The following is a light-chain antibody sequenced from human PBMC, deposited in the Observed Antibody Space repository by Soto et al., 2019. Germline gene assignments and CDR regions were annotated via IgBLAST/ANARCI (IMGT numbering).Light chain of an antibody. Sequence: EIVLTQSPGTLSLSLGERATVSCRASQSVGSNYLAWYQRKPGQAPRLLIYGASSRATGIPDRFSGSGSGTDFTLTISSLEPEDFSVYYCQPYATTPFTFGPGTKVDIK. V-gene: IGKV3-20*01. CDR2: GAS. CDR3: QPYATTPFT. CDR1: QSVGSNY. J-gene: IGKJ3*01.